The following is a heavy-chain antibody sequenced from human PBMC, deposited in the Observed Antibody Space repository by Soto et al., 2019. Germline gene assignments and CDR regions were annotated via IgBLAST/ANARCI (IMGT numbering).Heavy chain of an antibody. CDR2: IWYDGSNK. J-gene: IGHJ3*02. V-gene: IGHV3-33*01. CDR3: ARDRYSSSPDAFDI. Sequence: QVQLVESGGGVVQPGRSLRLSCAACGFTFSSYGMHWVRQAPGKGLEWVAVIWYDGSNKYYADSVKGRFTISRDNSKNTLYLQMNSLRAEDTAVYYCARDRYSSSPDAFDIWGQGTMVTVSS. D-gene: IGHD6-6*01. CDR1: GFTFSSYG.